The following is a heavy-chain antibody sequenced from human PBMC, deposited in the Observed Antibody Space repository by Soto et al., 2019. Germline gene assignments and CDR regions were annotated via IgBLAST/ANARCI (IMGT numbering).Heavy chain of an antibody. Sequence: GGSLRLSCAASGFTFSSYWMSWVRQAPGKGLEWVANIKQDGSEKYYVGSVKGRFTISRDNAKNSLYLQMNSLRAEDTAVYYCARRGPVLGYCSSTSCRMGYYYYYYMDVWGKGTTVTVSS. J-gene: IGHJ6*03. V-gene: IGHV3-7*01. CDR3: ARRGPVLGYCSSTSCRMGYYYYYYMDV. CDR2: IKQDGSEK. CDR1: GFTFSSYW. D-gene: IGHD2-2*01.